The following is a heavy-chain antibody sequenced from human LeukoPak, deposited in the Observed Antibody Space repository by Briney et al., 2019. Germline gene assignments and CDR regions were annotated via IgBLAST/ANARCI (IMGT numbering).Heavy chain of an antibody. CDR3: ARGYCSGGSCYPLNY. CDR2: ISSSSSTI. CDR1: GFTFSSYS. Sequence: GGSLRLSCAASGFTFSSYSMNWVRQAPGKGLEWVSYISSSSSTIYYADSVKGRFTISRDNAKNSLYLLMNSLRDEDTAVYYCARGYCSGGSCYPLNYWGQGTLVTVSS. V-gene: IGHV3-48*02. D-gene: IGHD2-15*01. J-gene: IGHJ4*02.